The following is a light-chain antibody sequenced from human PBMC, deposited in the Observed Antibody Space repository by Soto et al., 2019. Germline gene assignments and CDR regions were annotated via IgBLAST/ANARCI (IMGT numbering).Light chain of an antibody. CDR1: QSVSTK. Sequence: EMVMTQSPATLSVSLGERATLSCRASQSVSTKLVWYQQKPGQAPRLLIYGASTRATGIPARFSGSGSGTEFALTISSLQSEDFAVYYCQQHDQGWTFGHGTNVEIK. V-gene: IGKV3-15*01. CDR2: GAS. CDR3: QQHDQGWT. J-gene: IGKJ1*01.